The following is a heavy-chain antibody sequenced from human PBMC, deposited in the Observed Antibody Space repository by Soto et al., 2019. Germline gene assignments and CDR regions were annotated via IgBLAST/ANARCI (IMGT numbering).Heavy chain of an antibody. Sequence: SXKVSWKASGGTXNSYASSLVRQAPGQGLEWMGGIIPIFGTANYAKKFQGSVTITADESTSTAYMELSSLRSEDTAVYSCARDDLEYSRPPEGMDVWGQGTTVTVSS. D-gene: IGHD6-6*01. V-gene: IGHV1-69*13. J-gene: IGHJ6*02. CDR1: GGTXNSYA. CDR2: IIPIFGTA. CDR3: ARDDLEYSRPPEGMDV.